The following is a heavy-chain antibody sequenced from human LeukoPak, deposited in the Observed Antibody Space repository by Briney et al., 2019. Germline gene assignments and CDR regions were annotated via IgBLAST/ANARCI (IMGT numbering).Heavy chain of an antibody. D-gene: IGHD3-22*01. J-gene: IGHJ4*02. V-gene: IGHV3-72*01. CDR3: ARVRDSDGYSYDY. CDR1: GLTFSDHY. Sequence: GGSLRLSCAASGLTFSDHYMDWVRQAPGKGLEWVDRIRKKVNGYTTEYAESVKGRFTISRDDSKISLYLKMNSLKTEDTALYYCARVRDSDGYSYDYWGQGTLVTVSS. CDR2: IRKKVNGYTT.